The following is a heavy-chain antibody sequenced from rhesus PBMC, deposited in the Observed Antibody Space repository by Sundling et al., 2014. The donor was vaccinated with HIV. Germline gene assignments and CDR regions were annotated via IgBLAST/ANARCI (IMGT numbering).Heavy chain of an antibody. CDR1: GASMNIKSY. J-gene: IGHJ4*01. CDR2: IYGGSTTA. V-gene: IGHV4-169*01. CDR3: ARTGPWTGYYSFDY. Sequence: QVQLQESGPRLVKASETLSLTCAVSGASMNIKSYFNWIRQAPGKGLEWIGYIYGGSTTAKDNPSLKSRVTLSVDTSKNQLSLKLSSVTAADTAVYFCARTGPWTGYYSFDYWGQGVLVTVSS. D-gene: IGHD3-3*01.